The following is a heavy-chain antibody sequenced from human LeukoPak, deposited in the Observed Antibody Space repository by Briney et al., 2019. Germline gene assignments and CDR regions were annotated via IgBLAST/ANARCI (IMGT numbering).Heavy chain of an antibody. CDR1: GGSINNYY. CDR3: ARAQYGDYVDY. D-gene: IGHD4-17*01. V-gene: IGHV4-59*01. J-gene: IGHJ4*02. CDR2: IYYSGST. Sequence: PSETLSLTCTVSGGSINNYYWSWIRQPPGKGLEWIGYIYYSGSTNYNPSLKSRVTISIDTSKNQFSLKLSSVTAADTAVYYCARAQYGDYVDYWGQGTLVTVSS.